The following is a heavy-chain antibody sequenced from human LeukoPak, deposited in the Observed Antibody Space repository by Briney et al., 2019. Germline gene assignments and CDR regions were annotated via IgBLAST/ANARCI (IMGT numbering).Heavy chain of an antibody. V-gene: IGHV4-39*01. CDR3: ARATTGSTRPRSTYYYGMDV. CDR2: FYYTGSFYYTES. D-gene: IGHD2-2*01. Sequence: SETLSLTCTVSGDSISSSGCYWGWIRQPPGKGLEWIGSFYYTGSFYYTESSYNPSLSSRVTISVDTSKNQFSLKLSSVTAADTAVYYCARATTGSTRPRSTYYYGMDVWGQGTTVTVSS. CDR1: GDSISSSGCY. J-gene: IGHJ6*02.